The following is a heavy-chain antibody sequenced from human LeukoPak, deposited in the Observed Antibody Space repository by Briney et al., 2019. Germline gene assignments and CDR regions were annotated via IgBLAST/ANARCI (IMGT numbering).Heavy chain of an antibody. D-gene: IGHD1-26*01. CDR2: FDPVDGET. CDR1: GYTLTELS. J-gene: IGHJ3*02. CDR3: ATSIVGPTTDAFDI. V-gene: IGHV1-24*01. Sequence: ASVKVSCKVSGYTLTELSMHWVRQAPGKGLEWMGGFDPVDGETIYAQKFQGRVTMTEDTSTDTAYVELSSLRSEDTAVYYCATSIVGPTTDAFDIWGQGTMVTVSS.